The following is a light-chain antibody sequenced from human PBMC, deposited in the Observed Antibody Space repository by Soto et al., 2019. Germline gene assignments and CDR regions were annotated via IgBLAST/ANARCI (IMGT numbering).Light chain of an antibody. CDR3: QQYNSYPWT. CDR2: EAS. Sequence: DIQMTQSPSTLSASEGDRVTITGRASQTINRWLAWHQQKPGKAPKLLIYEASSLESGVPSRFGGSGSGTEFTLIISSLQPDDFATYYCQQYNSYPWTVGQGTKVEIK. CDR1: QTINRW. V-gene: IGKV1-5*03. J-gene: IGKJ1*01.